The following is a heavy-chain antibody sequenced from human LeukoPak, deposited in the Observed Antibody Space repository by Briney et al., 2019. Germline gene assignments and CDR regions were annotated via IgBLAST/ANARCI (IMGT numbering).Heavy chain of an antibody. Sequence: PSETLSLTCTVSGGSVSSSTNYWGWIRQPPGKGLEWIGTIYYSGSTYYNPSLKSRVTISVDTSKNQFSLKLSSVTAADTAVYYCAREGLYYDFWSGYYSVPEIDYWGQGTLVTVSS. V-gene: IGHV4-39*07. CDR3: AREGLYYDFWSGYYSVPEIDY. CDR1: GGSVSSSTNY. CDR2: IYYSGST. D-gene: IGHD3-3*01. J-gene: IGHJ4*02.